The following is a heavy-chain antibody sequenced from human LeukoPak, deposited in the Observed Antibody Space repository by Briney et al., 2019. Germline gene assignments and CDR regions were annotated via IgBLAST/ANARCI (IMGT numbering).Heavy chain of an antibody. Sequence: KPSETLSLTCAVYGGSFSGYYCSWIRHPPGKGLEWNGEINHSGSTNYNPSLKSRVTISVDTSKNQFSLKLSSVTAADTAVYYCARGYCSGGSCYSWFDPWGQGTLVTVSS. D-gene: IGHD2-15*01. CDR2: INHSGST. V-gene: IGHV4-34*01. CDR3: ARGYCSGGSCYSWFDP. J-gene: IGHJ5*02. CDR1: GGSFSGYY.